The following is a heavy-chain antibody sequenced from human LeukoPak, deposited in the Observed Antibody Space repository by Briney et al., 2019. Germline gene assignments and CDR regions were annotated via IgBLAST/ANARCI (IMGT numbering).Heavy chain of an antibody. Sequence: GESLKISCKGSGYNFINYWIGWVRQMPGKGLEWMGIIYPGDSDTRYSPSFQGQVTISADKPISTAYLQWSSLTASDTAMYYCARRSGFGDSQFDYWGQGTPVTASS. V-gene: IGHV5-51*01. CDR1: GYNFINYW. CDR3: ARRSGFGDSQFDY. J-gene: IGHJ4*02. CDR2: IYPGDSDT. D-gene: IGHD3-10*01.